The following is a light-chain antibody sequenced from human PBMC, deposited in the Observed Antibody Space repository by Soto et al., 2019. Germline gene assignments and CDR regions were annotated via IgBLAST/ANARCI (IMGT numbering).Light chain of an antibody. V-gene: IGKV3-20*01. J-gene: IGKJ1*01. Sequence: IVLTQSPGTLSLSPGERATLSCRASQSVSSSYLAWYQQKPGQAPRLLIYGASSRATGIPDRFSGSGSGTDFTLTISRLEPEDFAVYYCQQYGSSPPTFGQGTKGEIK. CDR2: GAS. CDR1: QSVSSSY. CDR3: QQYGSSPPT.